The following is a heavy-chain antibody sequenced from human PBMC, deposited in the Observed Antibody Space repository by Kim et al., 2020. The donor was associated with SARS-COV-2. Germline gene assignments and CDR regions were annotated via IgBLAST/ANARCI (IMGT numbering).Heavy chain of an antibody. CDR3: ARGSDYDY. J-gene: IGHJ4*02. V-gene: IGHV5-10-1*01. CDR1: GYTFSSHW. CDR2: IDLRDSYT. D-gene: IGHD4-17*01. Sequence: GESLKISCTGSGYTFSSHWITWVRQMPGKGLEWMGRIDLRDSYTTYSPSFQGHVSISADKSINTAYLQWTSLKASDTAIYYCARGSDYDYWGQGTLVTGS.